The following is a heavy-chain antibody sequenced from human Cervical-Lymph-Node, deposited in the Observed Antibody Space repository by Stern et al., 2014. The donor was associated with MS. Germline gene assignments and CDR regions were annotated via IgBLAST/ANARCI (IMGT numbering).Heavy chain of an antibody. CDR2: IDWDDDR. Sequence: QVPLRESGPALVKPTQTLTLTCTFSGFELSTSGMCVSWIRQPPGQALVGLARIDWDDDRYYSPSLKTRLTISKDTSKNQVVLTMTDMDPVDTATYYCARIKFGDYDYGMDVWGQGTTVTVSS. V-gene: IGHV2-70*15. CDR3: ARIKFGDYDYGMDV. J-gene: IGHJ6*02. CDR1: GFELSTSGMC. D-gene: IGHD3-16*01.